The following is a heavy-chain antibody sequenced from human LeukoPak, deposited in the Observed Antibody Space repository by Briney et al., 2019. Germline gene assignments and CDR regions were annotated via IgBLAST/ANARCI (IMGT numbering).Heavy chain of an antibody. CDR2: ISYDGSNK. V-gene: IGHV3-30*03. D-gene: IGHD4-17*01. CDR1: GFTFSSYG. CDR3: ATGTTTVTRWDFDY. Sequence: PGGSLRLSCAASGFTFSSYGMHWVRQAPGKGLEWVAVISYDGSNKYYADSVKGRFTISRDNSKNTLYLQVNSLRAEDTAVYYCATGTTTVTRWDFDYWGQGTLVTVSS. J-gene: IGHJ4*02.